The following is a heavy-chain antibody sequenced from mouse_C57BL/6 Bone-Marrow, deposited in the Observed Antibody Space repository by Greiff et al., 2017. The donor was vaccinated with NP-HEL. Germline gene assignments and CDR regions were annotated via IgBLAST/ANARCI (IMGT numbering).Heavy chain of an antibody. V-gene: IGHV5-4*03. J-gene: IGHJ4*01. CDR3: ARLDGYTAY. CDR2: ISDGGSYT. CDR1: GFTFSSYA. D-gene: IGHD1-2*01. Sequence: EVKVVESGGGLVKPGGSLKLSCAASGFTFSSYAMSWVRQTPEKRLEWVATISDGGSYTYYPDNLKGRFTISRDNAKNNLYLQMSHLKSEDTAMYYCARLDGYTAYWGQGTSVTVSS.